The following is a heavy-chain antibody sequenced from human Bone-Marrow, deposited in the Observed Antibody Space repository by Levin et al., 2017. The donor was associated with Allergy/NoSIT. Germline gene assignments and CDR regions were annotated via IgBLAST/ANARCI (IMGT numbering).Heavy chain of an antibody. CDR2: VIPLFGGP. Sequence: GESLKISCRASGSTFNNYGISWVRQAPGRGLEWMGGVIPLFGGPNYGQKFQGRVTITADESTSTAYMELSRLRSEDTAVFYCATYPISFDSSGYDMGGLDCWGQGTLVTVSS. CDR3: ATYPISFDSSGYDMGGLDC. J-gene: IGHJ4*02. CDR1: GSTFNNYG. D-gene: IGHD3-22*01. V-gene: IGHV1-69*01.